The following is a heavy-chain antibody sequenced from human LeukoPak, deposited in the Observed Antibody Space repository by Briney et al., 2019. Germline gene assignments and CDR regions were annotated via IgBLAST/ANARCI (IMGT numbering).Heavy chain of an antibody. D-gene: IGHD6-19*01. CDR2: ISYDGSNK. CDR1: GFTFSSYA. J-gene: IGHJ4*02. Sequence: PGRSLRLSCAASGFTFSSYAMHWVRQAPGKGLEWVAVISYDGSNKYYADSVKGRFTISRDNSKNTLYLQMNSLRAEDTAVYYCARVGYSSGWPHFDYWGQGTLVTVSS. CDR3: ARVGYSSGWPHFDY. V-gene: IGHV3-30-3*01.